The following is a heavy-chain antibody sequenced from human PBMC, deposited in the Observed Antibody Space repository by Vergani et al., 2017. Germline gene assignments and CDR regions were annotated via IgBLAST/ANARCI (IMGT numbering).Heavy chain of an antibody. CDR1: GFDFSSYI. V-gene: IGHV3-48*01. D-gene: IGHD2-2*01. J-gene: IGHJ3*01. Sequence: QLVESGGGWVQPGGSLRLSCVVSGFDFSSYIMNWVRQAPGKGLEWVSFVSTGTKSQSYAESVKGRFTISRGSAKNSLYLQMDSLRVEDTAVYYCAGEYSSTSGRAFDFWGQGTKVTVSS. CDR3: AGEYSSTSGRAFDF. CDR2: VSTGTKSQ.